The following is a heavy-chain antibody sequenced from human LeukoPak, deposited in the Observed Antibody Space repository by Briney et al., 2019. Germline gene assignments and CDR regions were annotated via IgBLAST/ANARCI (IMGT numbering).Heavy chain of an antibody. CDR1: GFTFSSYW. D-gene: IGHD6-19*01. J-gene: IGHJ4*02. CDR3: ARHGGSSGWYYFDY. V-gene: IGHV3-7*01. CDR2: IKQDGSEK. Sequence: PGGSLRLSCAASGFTFSSYWMSWVRQAPGKGLEWVANIKQDGSEKYYVDSVKGRFTISRDNAKNSLYLQMNSLRAEDTAVYYCARHGGSSGWYYFDYWGQGTLVTVSS.